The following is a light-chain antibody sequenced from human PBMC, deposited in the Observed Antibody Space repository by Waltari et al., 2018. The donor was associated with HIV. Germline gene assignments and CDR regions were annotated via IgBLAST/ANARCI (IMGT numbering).Light chain of an antibody. V-gene: IGLV1-47*01. J-gene: IGLJ3*02. Sequence: QSMLTQPPSASGTPGQRVTISCSGSSSNIGSNYVYWYQQVPGTAPKLLIYRNNQWPSGAPDRFSGSKSGTAASLAISGLRSEDEADYYCAAWDDSLSGWVFGGGTKLTVL. CDR2: RNN. CDR1: SSNIGSNY. CDR3: AAWDDSLSGWV.